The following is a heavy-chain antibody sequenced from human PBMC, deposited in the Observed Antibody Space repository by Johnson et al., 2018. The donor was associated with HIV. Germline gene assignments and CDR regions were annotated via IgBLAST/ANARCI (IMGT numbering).Heavy chain of an antibody. J-gene: IGHJ3*02. D-gene: IGHD6-13*01. CDR3: ASEQERIGERAFDI. V-gene: IGHV3-9*01. Sequence: VQLVESGGRLVQPGGSLGLSCAASGFTLSNYWMTWVRQAPGKGLEWVSGISWNSNSIGYADSVKGRFTISRDNAKNSLYLQMNSRRAEDTAFYCCASEQERIGERAFDIWGQGTMVTVSS. CDR2: ISWNSNSI. CDR1: GFTLSNYW.